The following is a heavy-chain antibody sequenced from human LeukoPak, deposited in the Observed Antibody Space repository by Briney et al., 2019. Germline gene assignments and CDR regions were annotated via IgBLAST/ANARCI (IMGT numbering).Heavy chain of an antibody. V-gene: IGHV4-59*01. Sequence: PSKTLSLTCTVSAVSISDYYWSWIRQTPGKGLEWIGYIHNSGNTNYNPSLKSRVTISVDTSKNQFSLQLSSVTAADAAVYYCAASWSYQNWFDPWGQGTLVTVSS. CDR1: AVSISDYY. D-gene: IGHD2-15*01. J-gene: IGHJ5*02. CDR3: AASWSYQNWFDP. CDR2: IHNSGNT.